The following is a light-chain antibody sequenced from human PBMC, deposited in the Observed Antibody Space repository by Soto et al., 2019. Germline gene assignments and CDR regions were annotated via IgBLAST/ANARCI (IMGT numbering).Light chain of an antibody. CDR2: DAS. J-gene: IGKJ4*01. Sequence: EIVLKQSPDTLSLSPGERATLSCRASQSVRSNYLAWYQQKPGQAPRFLIYDASSRATGITDRFSGSGSGKDLHLTISRLEPEDFAVYYCQQYGSTPLTFGGGTKVDIK. CDR1: QSVRSNY. CDR3: QQYGSTPLT. V-gene: IGKV3-20*01.